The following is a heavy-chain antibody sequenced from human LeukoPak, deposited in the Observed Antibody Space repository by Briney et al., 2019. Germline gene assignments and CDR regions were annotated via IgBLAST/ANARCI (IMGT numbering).Heavy chain of an antibody. CDR3: AREQENEVLLWFGESYEWYMDV. J-gene: IGHJ6*03. D-gene: IGHD3-10*01. V-gene: IGHV4-39*07. Sequence: SETLSFTCTVSGGSISSSSYYWGWVRQPPGKGLEWIGSIYYSGSTYYNPSLKSRVTISVDTSKNQFSLKLSSVTAADTAVYYCAREQENEVLLWFGESYEWYMDVWGKGTTVTVSS. CDR2: IYYSGST. CDR1: GGSISSSSYY.